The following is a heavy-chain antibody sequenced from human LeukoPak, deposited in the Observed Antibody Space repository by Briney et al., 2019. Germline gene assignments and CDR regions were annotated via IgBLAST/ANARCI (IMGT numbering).Heavy chain of an antibody. CDR3: VRVWADYLVTY. CDR2: ISSSGSTI. CDR1: GFTFSDYY. D-gene: IGHD4-11*01. V-gene: IGHV3-11*01. Sequence: GGSLRLSCAASGFTFSDYYMSWIRQAPGKGLEWVSYISSSGSTIYYADSVKGRFTISRDNAKNSLYLQMNSLRAEDTAVYYCVRVWADYLVTYWGQGTLVTVSS. J-gene: IGHJ4*02.